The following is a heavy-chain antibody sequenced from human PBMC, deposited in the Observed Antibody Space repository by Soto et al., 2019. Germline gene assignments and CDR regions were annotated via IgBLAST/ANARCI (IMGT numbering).Heavy chain of an antibody. D-gene: IGHD6-19*01. CDR3: ARQMVNSCWYYGSWFDP. J-gene: IGHJ5*02. CDR2: IIPIFNTA. V-gene: IGHV1-69*06. CDR1: GGTFSTYA. Sequence: QEQLVQSGAEVKKPGSSVKVSCKVSGGTFSTYAISWVRQAPGQGLEWMGGIIPIFNTAKYAQKFQGRVTITADKSTSTAHMELSSLRSEDTAVYYWARQMVNSCWYYGSWFDPWGQGTLVTVSS.